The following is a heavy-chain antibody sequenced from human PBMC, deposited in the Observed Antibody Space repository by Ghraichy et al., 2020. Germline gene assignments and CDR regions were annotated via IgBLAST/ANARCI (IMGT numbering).Heavy chain of an antibody. CDR3: AREVGCSSTSCYASYYYYGMDV. J-gene: IGHJ6*02. Sequence: GGSLRLSCAASGFTFSSYGMHWVRQAPGKGLEWVAVIWYDGSNKYYADSVKGRFTISRDNSKNTLYLQMNSLRAEDTAVYYCAREVGCSSTSCYASYYYYGMDVWGQGTTVTVSS. V-gene: IGHV3-33*01. D-gene: IGHD2-2*01. CDR2: IWYDGSNK. CDR1: GFTFSSYG.